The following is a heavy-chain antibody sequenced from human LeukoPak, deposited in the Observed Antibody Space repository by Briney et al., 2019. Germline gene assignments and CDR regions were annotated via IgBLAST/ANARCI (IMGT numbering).Heavy chain of an antibody. D-gene: IGHD1-26*01. V-gene: IGHV1-2*02. J-gene: IGHJ4*02. Sequence: WASVKVSCKASGYTFSGYYMYWVRQAPGQGLEWMGWINPNSGGTNFAQKFQGRVTMTRDTSISTAYMELSGLRSDDTAVYYCARDSGSYYFEYWGQGTLVTVSS. CDR2: INPNSGGT. CDR3: ARDSGSYYFEY. CDR1: GYTFSGYY.